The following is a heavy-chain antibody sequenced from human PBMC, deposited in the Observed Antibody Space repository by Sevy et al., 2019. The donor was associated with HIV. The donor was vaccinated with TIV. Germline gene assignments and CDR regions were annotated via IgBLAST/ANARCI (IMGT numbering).Heavy chain of an antibody. Sequence: GGSLRLSCTASGFILCYYAMHWVRQAPGKGLEWVAVSSYDGGNIYYADSVQGRFTVSRDNSKNTLYLQMNSLRPEDTAMYYCARDFYEFGDPRGLDYWGQGVLVTVSS. V-gene: IGHV3-30-3*01. J-gene: IGHJ4*02. D-gene: IGHD4-17*01. CDR3: ARDFYEFGDPRGLDY. CDR1: GFILCYYA. CDR2: SSYDGGNI.